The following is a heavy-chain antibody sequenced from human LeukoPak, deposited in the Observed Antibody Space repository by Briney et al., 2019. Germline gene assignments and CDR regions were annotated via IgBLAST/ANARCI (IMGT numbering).Heavy chain of an antibody. CDR3: ARYLTGWSSAFDI. D-gene: IGHD6-19*01. J-gene: IGHJ3*02. CDR1: GFTFSSYS. V-gene: IGHV3-21*01. CDR2: ISSSSSYI. Sequence: GGSLRLSCAASGFTFSSYSMNWVRQAPGKGLEWVSSISSSSSYIYYADSVKGRFTISRDNAKNSLYLQMNSLRAEDTAVYYCARYLTGWSSAFDIWGQGTTVTVSS.